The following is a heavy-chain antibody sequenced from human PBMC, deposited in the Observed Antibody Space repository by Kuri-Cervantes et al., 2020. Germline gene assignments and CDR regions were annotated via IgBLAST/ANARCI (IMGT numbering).Heavy chain of an antibody. CDR2: INAGNGNT. J-gene: IGHJ6*03. D-gene: IGHD2-8*02. CDR3: ASSQYCTGGVCPPLGQYYMDV. CDR1: GYTFTSYA. Sequence: ASVKVSCKASGYTFTSYAMNWVRQAPGQGLEWMGWINAGNGNTKYSQKFQGRVTITRDTSASTAYMELSSLRSEDTAVYYCASSQYCTGGVCPPLGQYYMDVWGKGTTVTVSS. V-gene: IGHV1-3*01.